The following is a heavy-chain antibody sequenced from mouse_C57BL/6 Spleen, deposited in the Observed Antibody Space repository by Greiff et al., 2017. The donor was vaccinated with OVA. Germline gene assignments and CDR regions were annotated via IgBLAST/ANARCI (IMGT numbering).Heavy chain of an antibody. J-gene: IGHJ1*03. CDR2: IDPSDSET. D-gene: IGHD1-1*01. Sequence: QVQLQQSGAELVRPGSSVKLSCKASGYTFTSYWMHWVKQRPIQGLEWIGNIDPSDSETHYNQKFKDKATLTVDKSSSTAYMQLSSLTSEDSAVYYCARVVYDYGSSSWYFDVWGTGTTVTVSS. V-gene: IGHV1-52*01. CDR3: ARVVYDYGSSSWYFDV. CDR1: GYTFTSYW.